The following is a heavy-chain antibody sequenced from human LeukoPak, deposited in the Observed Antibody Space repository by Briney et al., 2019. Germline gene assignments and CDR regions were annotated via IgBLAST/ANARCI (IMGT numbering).Heavy chain of an antibody. D-gene: IGHD5-18*01. CDR3: ARGVYNYGHPPSLDY. V-gene: IGHV3-21*01. CDR1: GFTFSSYS. J-gene: IGHJ4*02. CDR2: ISSSSSYI. Sequence: GGSLRLSCAASGFTFSSYSMNWVRQAPGRGLEWVSFISSSSSYIYYADSVKGRFTISRDNAKNSLYLQMNSLRAEDTAVYYCARGVYNYGHPPSLDYWGQGTLVTVSS.